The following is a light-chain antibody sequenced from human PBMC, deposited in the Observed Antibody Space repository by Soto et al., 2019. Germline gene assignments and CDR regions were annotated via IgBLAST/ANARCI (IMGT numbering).Light chain of an antibody. CDR2: DVS. CDR1: SSDVGGYNY. J-gene: IGLJ1*01. V-gene: IGLV2-14*03. CDR3: SSYTSSSTKV. Sequence: QSALTQPASVSGSPGQSSTISCTGTSSDVGGYNYVSWYQHHPGKAPKLMISDVSNRPSGVSNRFSGSKSGNTASLTISGLQAEDEADYYCSSYTSSSTKVFGTGTKVTVL.